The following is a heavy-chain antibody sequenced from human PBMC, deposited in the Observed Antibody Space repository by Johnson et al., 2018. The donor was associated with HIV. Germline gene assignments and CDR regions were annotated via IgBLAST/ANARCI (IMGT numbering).Heavy chain of an antibody. Sequence: QVQLVESGGGVVQPGGSLRLSCATSGFIFSNYGIHWVRQAPGKGLEWVAFTLYDGNDNYYADSVRGRFTISRDKSTTTVYLQMNSLRADDTAVYYCAKSSSATYYGDAFDVWGQGTVVSVSS. J-gene: IGHJ3*01. CDR2: TLYDGNDN. CDR1: GFIFSNYG. D-gene: IGHD3-10*01. CDR3: AKSSSATYYGDAFDV. V-gene: IGHV3-30*02.